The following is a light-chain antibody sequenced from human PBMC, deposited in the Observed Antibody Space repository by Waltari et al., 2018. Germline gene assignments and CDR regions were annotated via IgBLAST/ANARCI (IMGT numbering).Light chain of an antibody. V-gene: IGKV1-5*03. Sequence: DIQMTQSPSTLSASVGDRVTITCRASQRISSWLAWYQQQPGKAPKLLIYKASSLETGVPSRFSGSGSGTECTLTISSLQPDDFATYYCLHYNSYPRTFGQGTKVEIK. CDR2: KAS. CDR1: QRISSW. J-gene: IGKJ1*01. CDR3: LHYNSYPRT.